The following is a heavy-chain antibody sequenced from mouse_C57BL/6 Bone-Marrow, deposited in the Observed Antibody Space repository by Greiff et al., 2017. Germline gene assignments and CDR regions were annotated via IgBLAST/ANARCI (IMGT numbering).Heavy chain of an antibody. J-gene: IGHJ2*01. CDR3: ARSMVTTYYFDY. CDR2: IYPRSGNT. V-gene: IGHV1-81*01. D-gene: IGHD2-2*01. Sequence: ELSCKASGYTFTSYGISWVKQRTGQGLEWIGEIYPRSGNTYYNEKFKGKATLTADKSSSTAYMELRSLTSEDSAVYFCARSMVTTYYFDYWGQGTTLTVSS. CDR1: GYTFTSYG.